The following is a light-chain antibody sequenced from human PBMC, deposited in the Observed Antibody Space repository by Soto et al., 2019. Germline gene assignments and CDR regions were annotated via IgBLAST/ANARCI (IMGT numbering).Light chain of an antibody. J-gene: IGKJ1*01. Sequence: EIVLTQSPGTLSLSPGEGATLSCRASQSVTGTNLAWYQQRPGQAPRLLIYGASTRATDVPDRFSGSGSGADFTLSISRLEPEDFAVYYCQQYGSSPPRTFGQGTKVDIK. CDR1: QSVTGTN. V-gene: IGKV3-20*01. CDR2: GAS. CDR3: QQYGSSPPRT.